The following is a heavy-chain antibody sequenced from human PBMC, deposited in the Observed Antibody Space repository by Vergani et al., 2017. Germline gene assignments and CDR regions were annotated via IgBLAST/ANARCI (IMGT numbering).Heavy chain of an antibody. Sequence: EVQLVESGGGLVQPGGSLRLSCAASGFTFSSYWMSWVRQAPGKGLEWVANIKQDGSEKYYVDSVKGRFTISRDNAKYSLYLQMNSLRAEDTAVYYCARDTIVVVEAATGRYYYYGMDVWGQXP. CDR1: GFTFSSYW. D-gene: IGHD2-15*01. V-gene: IGHV3-7*01. CDR3: ARDTIVVVEAATGRYYYYGMDV. J-gene: IGHJ6*02. CDR2: IKQDGSEK.